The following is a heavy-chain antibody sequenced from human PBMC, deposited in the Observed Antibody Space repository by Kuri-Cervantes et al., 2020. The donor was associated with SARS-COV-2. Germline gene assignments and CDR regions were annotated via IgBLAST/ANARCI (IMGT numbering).Heavy chain of an antibody. Sequence: ASVKVSCKASGYTFTDYYMHWVRQAPGQGLEWMGWINPNSGGTNYAQKFQGWVTMTRDTSISTAYMELSRLRSDDTAVYYCARESLGSGTLSGFYYMDVWGKGTTVTVSS. CDR3: ARESLGSGTLSGFYYMDV. CDR2: INPNSGGT. D-gene: IGHD3-10*01. V-gene: IGHV1-2*04. CDR1: GYTFTDYY. J-gene: IGHJ6*03.